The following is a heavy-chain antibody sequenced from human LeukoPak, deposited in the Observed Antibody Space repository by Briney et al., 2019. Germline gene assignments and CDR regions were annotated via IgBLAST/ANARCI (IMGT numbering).Heavy chain of an antibody. D-gene: IGHD6-19*01. V-gene: IGHV4-59*12. CDR2: IYYSGSTIGST. J-gene: IGHJ4*02. Sequence: PSETLSLTCTVSGGSISSYYWTWIRQPPGKGREWIGYIYYSGSTIGSTIYNPSLKSRVTISGDTSKNQFSLKLSSVTAADTAVYYCARASSFRGSGWYYFDYWGQGTLVTVSS. CDR1: GGSISSYY. CDR3: ARASSFRGSGWYYFDY.